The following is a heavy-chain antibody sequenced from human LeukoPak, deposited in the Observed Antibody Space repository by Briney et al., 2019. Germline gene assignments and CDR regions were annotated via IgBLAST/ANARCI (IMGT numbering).Heavy chain of an antibody. CDR1: GGTFSSYA. Sequence: SVKVSCKASGGTFSSYAISWVRQAPGQGLEWMGGIIPIFGTANHAQKFQGRVTITADKSTSTAYMELSSLRSEDTAVYYCARDPTYYYGSGSYFTGDYWGQGTLVTVSS. D-gene: IGHD3-10*01. CDR2: IIPIFGTA. J-gene: IGHJ4*02. CDR3: ARDPTYYYGSGSYFTGDY. V-gene: IGHV1-69*06.